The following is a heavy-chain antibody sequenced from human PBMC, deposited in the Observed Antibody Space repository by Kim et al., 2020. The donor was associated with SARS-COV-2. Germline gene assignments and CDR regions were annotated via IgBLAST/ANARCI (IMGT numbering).Heavy chain of an antibody. CDR1: GLTLSSYW. CDR3: TGVVDFDY. CDR2: INSDGSST. D-gene: IGHD2-15*01. V-gene: IGHV3-74*01. J-gene: IGHJ4*02. Sequence: GGSLRLSCAASGLTLSSYWMHWVRQAPGKGLVWVSHINSDGSSTTYVDSVKGRFTISRDNAKNTLYLQMNSLRAEDTAVYYCTGVVDFDYWGQGTLVTVSS.